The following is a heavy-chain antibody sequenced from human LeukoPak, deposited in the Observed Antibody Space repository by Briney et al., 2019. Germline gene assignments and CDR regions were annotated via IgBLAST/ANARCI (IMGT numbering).Heavy chain of an antibody. CDR1: GFTFSSNY. V-gene: IGHV3-53*01. Sequence: GGSLRLSCAASGFTFSSNYMSWVRQAPGKGLEWVSVIYSGGSTYYADSVKGRFTISRDNSKNTLYLQMNSLRAEDTAVYYCARLHNYYGSGSYYNAPVDYWGQGTLVTVSS. D-gene: IGHD3-10*01. CDR2: IYSGGST. J-gene: IGHJ4*02. CDR3: ARLHNYYGSGSYYNAPVDY.